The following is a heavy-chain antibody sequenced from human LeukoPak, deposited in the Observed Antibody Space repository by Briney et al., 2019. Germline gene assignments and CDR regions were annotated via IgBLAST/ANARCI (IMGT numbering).Heavy chain of an antibody. Sequence: GGSLRLSCATSGFTFDDYAMHWVRQAPGEGLEGVCLISGDGVSTSYADSVKGRFTISRDNSKNSLSLQMDSLKTEDSPLYYCAKVNGRAVGYFDYWGQGALVTVSS. J-gene: IGHJ4*02. D-gene: IGHD4/OR15-4a*01. CDR1: GFTFDDYA. V-gene: IGHV3-43*02. CDR3: AKVNGRAVGYFDY. CDR2: ISGDGVST.